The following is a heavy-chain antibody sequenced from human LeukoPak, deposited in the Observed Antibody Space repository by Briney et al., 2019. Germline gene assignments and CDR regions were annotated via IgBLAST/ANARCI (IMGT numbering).Heavy chain of an antibody. V-gene: IGHV3-23*01. CDR1: GFTFRNYA. Sequence: PGGSLRLSCAASGFTFRNYAMAWVRQAPGKGLEWVSGISAGASRTYYTDSVRGRFTISRDNSENTLYLQMSSLRVEDTAVYYCTRDPRHFDSCGQGTLVTVSS. CDR2: ISAGASRT. CDR3: TRDPRHFDS. D-gene: IGHD6-6*01. J-gene: IGHJ5*01.